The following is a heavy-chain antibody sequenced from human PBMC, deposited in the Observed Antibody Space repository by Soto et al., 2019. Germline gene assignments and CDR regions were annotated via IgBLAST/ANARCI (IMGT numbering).Heavy chain of an antibody. Sequence: PGGSLRLSCAASGFTFSDYYMSWIRQAPGKGLEWVSYISSSGSTIYYADSVKGRFTISRDNAKNSLYLQMNSLRAEDTAVYYCASTARCDYGDFRFDYWGQGTLVTVSS. V-gene: IGHV3-11*01. CDR3: ASTARCDYGDFRFDY. CDR1: GFTFSDYY. CDR2: ISSSGSTI. J-gene: IGHJ4*02. D-gene: IGHD4-17*01.